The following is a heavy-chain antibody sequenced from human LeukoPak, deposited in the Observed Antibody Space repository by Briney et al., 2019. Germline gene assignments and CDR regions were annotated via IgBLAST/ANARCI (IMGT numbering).Heavy chain of an antibody. Sequence: ASVKVSCKASGYTFTSYAMNWVRQAPGQGLEWMGWINTNTGNPTYAQGFTGRFVFSLDTSVSTAYLQISSLKAEDTAVYYCARLPITMIVVGGGELENYWGQGTLVTVSS. D-gene: IGHD3-22*01. CDR3: ARLPITMIVVGGGELENY. J-gene: IGHJ4*02. CDR1: GYTFTSYA. CDR2: INTNTGNP. V-gene: IGHV7-4-1*02.